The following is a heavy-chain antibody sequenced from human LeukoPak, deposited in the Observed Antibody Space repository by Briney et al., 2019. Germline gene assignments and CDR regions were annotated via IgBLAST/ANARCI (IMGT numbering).Heavy chain of an antibody. D-gene: IGHD3-22*01. CDR3: ARDVAHDSSGYYVT. CDR2: IYTSGST. V-gene: IGHV4-61*02. J-gene: IGHJ5*02. CDR1: GGSISSGDYY. Sequence: SETLSLTCTVSGGSISSGDYYWSWIRQPPGKGLEWIGRIYTSGSTNYNPSLKSRVTMSVDTSKNQFSLKLSSVTAADTAVYYCARDVAHDSSGYYVTWGQGTLVTVSS.